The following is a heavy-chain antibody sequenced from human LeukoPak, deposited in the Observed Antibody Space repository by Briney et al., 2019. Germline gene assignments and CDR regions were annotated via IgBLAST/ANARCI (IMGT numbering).Heavy chain of an antibody. Sequence: AGGSLRLSCVASGFTFSSYWMHWVRQAPGKGLMWVSRIHSDSSSTSYADSVKGRFTISRDNAKNTLYLQMNSLRAEDTAVYYCARAQVDGDFFYWGQGTPVTVSS. CDR3: ARAQVDGDFFY. CDR2: IHSDSSST. V-gene: IGHV3-74*01. D-gene: IGHD4-17*01. J-gene: IGHJ4*02. CDR1: GFTFSSYW.